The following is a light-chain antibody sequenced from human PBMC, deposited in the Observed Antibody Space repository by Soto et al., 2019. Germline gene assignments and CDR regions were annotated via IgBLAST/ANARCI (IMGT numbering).Light chain of an antibody. V-gene: IGLV1-40*01. CDR2: GNS. CDR3: QSYDSSLRGNV. CDR1: RSNIGAGYD. J-gene: IGLJ1*01. Sequence: QSVLTQPPSVSGAPGQRVTISCTGSRSNIGAGYDVHWYQQLPGTAPKLLIYGNSNRPSGVPDRFSGSKSGTSASLAITGLQADDDADYYCQSYDSSLRGNVFGTGTKLTVL.